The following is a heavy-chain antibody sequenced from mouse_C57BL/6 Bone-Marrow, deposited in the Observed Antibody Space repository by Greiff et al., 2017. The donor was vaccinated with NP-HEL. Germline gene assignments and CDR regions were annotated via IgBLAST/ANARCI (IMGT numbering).Heavy chain of an antibody. CDR2: INPSNGGT. CDR1: GYTFTSYW. Sequence: VQLQQPGTELVKPGASVKLSCTASGYTFTSYWMHWVKQRPGQGLEWIGNINPSNGGTNYNEKFKSKATLPVDKTSSTAYMQLSSLTSEDTAVHYIARSVVADYWGQGTTLTVSS. D-gene: IGHD1-1*01. CDR3: ARSVVADY. V-gene: IGHV1-53*01. J-gene: IGHJ2*01.